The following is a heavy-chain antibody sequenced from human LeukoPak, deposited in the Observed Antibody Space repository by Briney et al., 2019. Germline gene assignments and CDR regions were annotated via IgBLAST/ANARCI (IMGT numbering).Heavy chain of an antibody. D-gene: IGHD3-16*01. CDR3: AKSMGAYYYYYMDV. CDR2: ISGSGGST. Sequence: GGSLRLSCAASGFTFSSYAMSWVRKAPGKGLEWVSAISGSGGSTYYADSVKGRFTISRDNSKNTLYLQMNSLRAEDTAVYYCAKSMGAYYYYYMDVWGKGTTVTVSS. V-gene: IGHV3-23*01. J-gene: IGHJ6*03. CDR1: GFTFSSYA.